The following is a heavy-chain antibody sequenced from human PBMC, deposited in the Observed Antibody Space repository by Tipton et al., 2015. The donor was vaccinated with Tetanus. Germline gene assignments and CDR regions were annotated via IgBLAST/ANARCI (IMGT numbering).Heavy chain of an antibody. CDR3: AGLPSYYYDSSSPARALAFDI. CDR1: GGSFSGYY. J-gene: IGHJ3*02. CDR2: INHSGST. Sequence: TLSLTCAVYGGSFSGYYWSWIRQPPGKGLEWIGEINHSGSTNYNPSLKSRVTISVDTSKNQFSLKLSSVTAADPAVYYCAGLPSYYYDSSSPARALAFDIWGQGTMVTVSS. D-gene: IGHD3-22*01. V-gene: IGHV4-34*01.